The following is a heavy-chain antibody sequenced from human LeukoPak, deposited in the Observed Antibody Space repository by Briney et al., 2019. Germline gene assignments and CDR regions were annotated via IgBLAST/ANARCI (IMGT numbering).Heavy chain of an antibody. D-gene: IGHD2-8*01. V-gene: IGHV3-33*01. J-gene: IGHJ4*02. Sequence: GGSLRLSCAASGFTFSIYGMHWVRQAPGKGLEWVAVIWYDGSNKYYADSVKGRFTISRDNSKNTLYLQMNSLIAEDTAVYYCARDEYAFDYWGQGTLVTVSS. CDR2: IWYDGSNK. CDR1: GFTFSIYG. CDR3: ARDEYAFDY.